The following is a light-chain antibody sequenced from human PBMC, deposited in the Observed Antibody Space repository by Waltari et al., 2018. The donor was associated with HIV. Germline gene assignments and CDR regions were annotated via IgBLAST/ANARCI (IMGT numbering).Light chain of an antibody. CDR1: QSVSSNY. CDR2: GAS. CDR3: QQYGSSPFT. J-gene: IGKJ3*01. V-gene: IGKV3-20*01. Sequence: EIVLTQSPGTLSLSPGERATLSCRASQSVSSNYLAWYQQKPGQAPRLLIYGASSRATGIPNTFSGSGSGTDFTLTITRLESEDFAVYYCQQYGSSPFTFGPGTKVDIK.